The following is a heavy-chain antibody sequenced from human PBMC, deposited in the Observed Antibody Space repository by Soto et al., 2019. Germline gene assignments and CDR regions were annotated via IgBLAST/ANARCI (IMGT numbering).Heavy chain of an antibody. V-gene: IGHV2-70*01. CDR2: IDWDDDK. D-gene: IGHD3-22*01. CDR3: ARVPGYYDSSGFIGFDS. J-gene: IGHJ4*02. CDR1: GFPLTTVGIF. Sequence: PPTLTPTCTLSGFPLTTVGIFVAWIPPPPGQALEWLALIDWDDDKNYSTSLKTRLTISKDTSKNQVVLTMTNMDPVDTATYYCARVPGYYDSSGFIGFDSWGQGTLVTVSS.